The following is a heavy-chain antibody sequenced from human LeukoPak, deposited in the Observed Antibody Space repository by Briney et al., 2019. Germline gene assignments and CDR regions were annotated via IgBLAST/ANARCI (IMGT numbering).Heavy chain of an antibody. D-gene: IGHD3-3*01. CDR2: INTNTGNP. Sequence: ASVKVSCKGSGYTFTSYAMNWVRQAPGQGLEWMGWINTNTGNPTYAQGFTGRFVFSLDTPVSTAYLQISSLKAEDTAVYYCARGFLEWLYDYWGQGTLVTVSS. V-gene: IGHV7-4-1*02. J-gene: IGHJ4*02. CDR1: GYTFTSYA. CDR3: ARGFLEWLYDY.